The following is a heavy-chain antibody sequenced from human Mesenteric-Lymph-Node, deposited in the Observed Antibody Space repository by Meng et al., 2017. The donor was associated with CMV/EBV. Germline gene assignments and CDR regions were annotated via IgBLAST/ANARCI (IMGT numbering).Heavy chain of an antibody. CDR1: GFTFSDFA. CDR3: ARAPYERLVYYGMDV. Sequence: GGSLRLSCAASGFTFSDFAMHWVRQAPGKGLEWVALISYDETTDYYADSVKGRFTISRDNSKNTLSLQMNSLRDEDTGLYYCARAPYERLVYYGMDVWGQGTTVTVSS. V-gene: IGHV3-30-3*01. J-gene: IGHJ6*02. CDR2: ISYDETTD. D-gene: IGHD2-8*01.